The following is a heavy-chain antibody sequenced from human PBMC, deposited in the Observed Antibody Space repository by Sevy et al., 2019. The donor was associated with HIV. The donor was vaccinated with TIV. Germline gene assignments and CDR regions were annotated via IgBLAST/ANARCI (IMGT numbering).Heavy chain of an antibody. Sequence: ASVKVSCKASGGTFSSYAISWVRQAPGQGLEWMGGIIPIFGTANYAQKFQGSVTITAGESTSTAYMEMSSLRSEDTAVYYCARVTIGYHYHGKYYYYGMDIWGQGTTVTVSS. CDR1: GGTFSSYA. J-gene: IGHJ6*02. CDR3: ARVTIGYHYHGKYYYYGMDI. V-gene: IGHV1-69*13. D-gene: IGHD5-12*01. CDR2: IIPIFGTA.